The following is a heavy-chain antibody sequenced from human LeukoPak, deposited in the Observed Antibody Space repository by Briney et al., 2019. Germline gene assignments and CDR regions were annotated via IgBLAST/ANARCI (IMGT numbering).Heavy chain of an antibody. V-gene: IGHV3-23*01. D-gene: IGHD1-26*01. CDR3: AKDITESGSYDFDY. Sequence: GGSLRLSWAASGFTFSSYAMSWVRQAPGKGLEWVSAISGSGGSTYYADSVKGRFTISRDNSKNTVCLQMNSLRPEDTALYHCAKDITESGSYDFDYWGQGILVTVSS. CDR1: GFTFSSYA. J-gene: IGHJ4*02. CDR2: ISGSGGST.